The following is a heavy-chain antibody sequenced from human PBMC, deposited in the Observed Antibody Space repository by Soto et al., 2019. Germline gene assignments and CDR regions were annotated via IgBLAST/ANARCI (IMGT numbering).Heavy chain of an antibody. J-gene: IGHJ6*02. CDR3: ARGPVLWFGELYGYYGMDV. CDR1: GGSFSGYY. Sequence: SETLSLTCAVYGGSFSGYYWSWIRQPPGKGLEWIGEINHSGSTNYNPSLTSRVTISVDTSKNQFSLKLSSVTAADTAVYYCARGPVLWFGELYGYYGMDVWGQGTTVTVSS. D-gene: IGHD3-10*01. CDR2: INHSGST. V-gene: IGHV4-34*01.